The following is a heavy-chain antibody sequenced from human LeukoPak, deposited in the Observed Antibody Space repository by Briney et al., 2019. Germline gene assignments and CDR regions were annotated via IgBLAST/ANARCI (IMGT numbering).Heavy chain of an antibody. V-gene: IGHV3-7*01. CDR3: AKDSYSKGDF. D-gene: IGHD6-13*01. Sequence: GGSLRLSCAASGFTFDSYSLSWVRQAPGKGLEWVANIKQDGSEKFYVDSVKGRFTISRDNAKNSLYLQMNSLRAEDTAVYYCAKDSYSKGDFWGQGVLVTVSS. J-gene: IGHJ4*02. CDR2: IKQDGSEK. CDR1: GFTFDSYS.